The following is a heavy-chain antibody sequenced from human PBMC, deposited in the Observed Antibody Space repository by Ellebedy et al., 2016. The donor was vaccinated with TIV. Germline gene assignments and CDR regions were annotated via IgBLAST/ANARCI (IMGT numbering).Heavy chain of an antibody. CDR3: AKDRADIFNAFDI. D-gene: IGHD2-21*01. V-gene: IGHV3-23*01. CDR2: VSGSGGST. Sequence: GGSLRLSCAASGFTFSTYAMSWVRQAPGKGLEWVSTVSGSGGSTYYADSVKGRFTISRNNSKNTLWLQMNSLRAEDTAVYYCAKDRADIFNAFDIWGQGTMVTVSS. J-gene: IGHJ3*02. CDR1: GFTFSTYA.